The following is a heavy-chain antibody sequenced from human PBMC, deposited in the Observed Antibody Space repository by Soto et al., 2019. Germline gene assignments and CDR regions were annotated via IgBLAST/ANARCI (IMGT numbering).Heavy chain of an antibody. Sequence: EVQLVESGGGLVHPGGSLRLACAAAGFTFSNAWMNWVRQAPGKGLEWVGRIKSKTDGGTTDYAAPVKGRFTISRDDSKNTLYLQMNSLKTEDTAAYYCIVRYPYYFDYWGQGTLVTVSS. J-gene: IGHJ4*02. CDR3: IVRYPYYFDY. CDR2: IKSKTDGGTT. CDR1: GFTFSNAW. V-gene: IGHV3-15*07. D-gene: IGHD2-21*01.